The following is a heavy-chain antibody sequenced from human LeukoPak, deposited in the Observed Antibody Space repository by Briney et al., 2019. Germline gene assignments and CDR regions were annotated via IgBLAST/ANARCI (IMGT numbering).Heavy chain of an antibody. D-gene: IGHD2-15*01. Sequence: GGSLRLSCSASGLTFSSYVMTWVRPAPGKGLEWVSVISGSGGSTDYADSVKGRFTISRANSKDTLFLQMNGVGAEDRAVYCCAVCSGGVSLAFGRFDYWGQGTLVDGSS. CDR2: ISGSGGST. V-gene: IGHV3-23*01. CDR3: AVCSGGVSLAFGRFDY. CDR1: GLTFSSYV. J-gene: IGHJ4*02.